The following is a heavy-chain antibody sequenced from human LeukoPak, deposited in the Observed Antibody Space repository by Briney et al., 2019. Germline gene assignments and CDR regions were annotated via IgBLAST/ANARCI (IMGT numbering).Heavy chain of an antibody. J-gene: IGHJ6*04. CDR2: ISSSGSTI. CDR1: GFIFSDYY. V-gene: IGHV3-11*04. Sequence: GGSLRLSCAASGFIFSDYYMGWIRQAPGRGLEWVSYISSSGSTIYYADSVKGRFTISRDNAKNSLYLQMNSLRAEDTAVYYCAELGITTIGGVWGKGTTVTISS. CDR3: AELGITTIGGV. D-gene: IGHD3-10*02.